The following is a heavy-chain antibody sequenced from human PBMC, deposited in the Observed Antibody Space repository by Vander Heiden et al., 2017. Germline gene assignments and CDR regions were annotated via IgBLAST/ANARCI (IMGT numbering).Heavy chain of an antibody. J-gene: IGHJ1*01. Sequence: EVQLVESGGGLVQPGRSLRLSCTASGFTFDDFAMHWVRQAPGKGLEWVSGINWNGGTIGYSDSVKGRFTISRDNAKNSLYLQMNSLRPEDTALYYCAKDASTFYLEKLHHWGRGTLVTVSS. CDR2: INWNGGTI. CDR3: AKDASTFYLEKLHH. D-gene: IGHD2-2*01. CDR1: GFTFDDFA. V-gene: IGHV3-9*01.